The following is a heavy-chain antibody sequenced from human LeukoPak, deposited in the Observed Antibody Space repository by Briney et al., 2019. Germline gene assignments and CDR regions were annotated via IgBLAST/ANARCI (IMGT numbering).Heavy chain of an antibody. V-gene: IGHV3-15*01. Sequence: GGSLRLSCAASGFTFSNACMSWVRQAPGKGLEWVGRIKSKTDGGTIDYAAPVKGRFTISREDSKNTLYLQMNSLKTEDTAVYYCISRLAGGPKYTFDYWGQGTLVTVSS. CDR3: ISRLAGGPKYTFDY. CDR2: IKSKTDGGTI. D-gene: IGHD2-2*02. CDR1: GFTFSNAC. J-gene: IGHJ4*02.